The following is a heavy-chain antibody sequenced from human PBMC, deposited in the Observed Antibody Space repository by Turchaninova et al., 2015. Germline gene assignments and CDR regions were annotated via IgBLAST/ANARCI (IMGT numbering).Heavy chain of an antibody. D-gene: IGHD2-15*01. Sequence: QVQLPESGPGLVKPSETLSLTCAVSGSSISSGYYWGWIRQPPGRGLEWIGSIYHSGSTYYNPSLKSRFTISVDTSKNQFSLKLSSVTAADTAVYYCARRSGHYFDYWGQGTLVTVSS. CDR2: IYHSGST. CDR1: GSSISSGYY. J-gene: IGHJ4*02. V-gene: IGHV4-38-2*01. CDR3: ARRSGHYFDY.